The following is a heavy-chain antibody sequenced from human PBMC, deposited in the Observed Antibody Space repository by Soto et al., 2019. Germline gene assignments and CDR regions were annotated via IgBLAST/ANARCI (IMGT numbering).Heavy chain of an antibody. D-gene: IGHD3-9*01. CDR2: ISAYNGNT. J-gene: IGHJ5*02. Sequence: GASVKVSCKASGYTFTSYGISWVRQAPGQGLEWMGWISAYNGNTNYAQKLQGRVTMITDTSTSTAYMELRSLRSDDTAVYYCARKLRYFDWLLPHAWFDPWGQGTLVTVSS. V-gene: IGHV1-18*01. CDR3: ARKLRYFDWLLPHAWFDP. CDR1: GYTFTSYG.